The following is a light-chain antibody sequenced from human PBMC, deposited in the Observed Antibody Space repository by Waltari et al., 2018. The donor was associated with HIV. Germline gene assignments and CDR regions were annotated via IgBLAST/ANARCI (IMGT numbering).Light chain of an antibody. CDR2: GVS. CDR3: QQYSITPVT. Sequence: ETVLTQSPGTLSLSPGERATLSCRASQSISTTYLAWYQQKRGQAPRLIISGVSSRATGIPDRFSGSWSGTDFTLTISRLEPEDSAVYFCQQYSITPVTFGQGTKLEIK. J-gene: IGKJ2*01. V-gene: IGKV3-20*01. CDR1: QSISTTY.